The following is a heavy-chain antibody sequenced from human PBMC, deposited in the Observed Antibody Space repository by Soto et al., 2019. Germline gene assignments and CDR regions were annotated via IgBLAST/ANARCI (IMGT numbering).Heavy chain of an antibody. CDR1: GGTFSSYA. CDR3: ARVDYSSPNXFDY. V-gene: IGHV1-69*13. D-gene: IGHD4-4*01. Sequence: ASVKVSCKASGGTFSSYAISWVRQAPGQGLEWMGGIIPIFGTANYAQKFQGRVTITADESTSTAYMELSSLRSEDTAVYYCARVDYSSPNXFDYWGQGTLVTVSS. CDR2: IIPIFGTA. J-gene: IGHJ4*02.